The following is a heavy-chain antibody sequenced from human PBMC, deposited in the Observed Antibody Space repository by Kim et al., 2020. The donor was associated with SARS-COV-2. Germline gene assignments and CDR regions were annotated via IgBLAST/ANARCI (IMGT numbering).Heavy chain of an antibody. Sequence: VGSLRLSCAASGFTFTTYNMNWVRQAPGKGLEWISYISVTDAIYYADAVKGRFTISRDYAKKSLELQMNSLRDEDTAVYYCARDWNWGIDVWGQGPLVTVSS. CDR3: ARDWNWGIDV. CDR2: ISVTDAI. D-gene: IGHD7-27*01. CDR1: GFTFTTYN. V-gene: IGHV3-48*02. J-gene: IGHJ4*02.